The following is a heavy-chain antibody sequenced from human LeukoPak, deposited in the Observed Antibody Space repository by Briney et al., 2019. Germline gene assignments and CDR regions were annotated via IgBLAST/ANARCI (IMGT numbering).Heavy chain of an antibody. D-gene: IGHD5-18*01. J-gene: IGHJ4*02. CDR2: INAGNGNT. Sequence: ASVKVSCKASGYTFTSYAMHWVRQAPGQRLEWMGWINAGNGNTKYSQEFQGRVTITRDTSASTAYMELSSLRSEDMAVYYCARGKGRQLWPTSMDYWGQGTLVTVSS. CDR3: ARGKGRQLWPTSMDY. CDR1: GYTFTSYA. V-gene: IGHV1-3*03.